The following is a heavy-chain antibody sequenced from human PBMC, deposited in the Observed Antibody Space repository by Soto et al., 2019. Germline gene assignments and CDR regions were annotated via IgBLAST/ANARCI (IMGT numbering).Heavy chain of an antibody. D-gene: IGHD1-26*01. V-gene: IGHV1-69*01. CDR3: AGGGSSGGWYFDL. J-gene: IGHJ2*01. Sequence: QVQLVQSGAEVKKPGSSVKVSCKASGGSFSSPTISWVRQAPGQGLGWMGGVSPIFGTTNYAQKFQGRVTITAAASSGTAYMELSSLKSEDTAVYYCAGGGSSGGWYFDLWGRGTLVTVSS. CDR1: GGSFSSPT. CDR2: VSPIFGTT.